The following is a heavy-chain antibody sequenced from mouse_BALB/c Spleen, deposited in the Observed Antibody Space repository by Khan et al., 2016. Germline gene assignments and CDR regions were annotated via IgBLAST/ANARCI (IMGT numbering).Heavy chain of an antibody. J-gene: IGHJ4*01. CDR1: GFSLTSYG. Sequence: QVRLQQSGPSLVQPSQSLSITCTVSGFSLTSYGVHWVRQSPGKGLEWLGVIWRGGSTDYNAAFMSRLSITKDNSKSQVFFKMNSLQADDTAIYYCAKYGYDYYAMDYWGQGTSVTVSS. V-gene: IGHV2-5-1*01. CDR2: IWRGGST. D-gene: IGHD2-2*01. CDR3: AKYGYDYYAMDY.